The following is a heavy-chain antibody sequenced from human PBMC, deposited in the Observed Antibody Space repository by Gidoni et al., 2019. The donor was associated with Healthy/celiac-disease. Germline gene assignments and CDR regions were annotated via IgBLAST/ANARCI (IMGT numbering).Heavy chain of an antibody. V-gene: IGHV3-21*01. D-gene: IGHD3-3*01. J-gene: IGHJ6*02. CDR1: GSTFSSDS. CDR2: ISSSSSYI. CDR3: AREGAYDFWSGYLSEGNYYYYGMDV. Sequence: EVQLVEYGGGLVKPGGSLRLSCAASGSTFSSDSRKWDRPAPGKGLGWVSSISSSSSYIYYADSVKGRFTISRDNAKISLYLQMTSLRAEDTAVYYCAREGAYDFWSGYLSEGNYYYYGMDVWGQGTTVTVSS.